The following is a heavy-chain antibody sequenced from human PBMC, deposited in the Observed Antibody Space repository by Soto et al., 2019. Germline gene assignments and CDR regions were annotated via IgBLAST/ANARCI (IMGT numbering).Heavy chain of an antibody. CDR2: LYYGRSA. CDR1: GDSISSYY. D-gene: IGHD3-22*01. Sequence: QVQLQESGPGLVKPSETLSLTCAVSGDSISSYYCMWIRQPPGKGLESIGYLYYGRSANDNPSLTSRVTRSVDTSTNQCSLTLSSMTAAETAVYYCALRSMAVVPEYWGQGTLVTVSS. J-gene: IGHJ4*02. CDR3: ALRSMAVVPEY. V-gene: IGHV4-59*01.